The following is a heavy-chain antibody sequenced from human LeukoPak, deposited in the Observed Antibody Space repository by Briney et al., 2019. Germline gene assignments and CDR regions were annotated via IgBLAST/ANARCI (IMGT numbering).Heavy chain of an antibody. J-gene: IGHJ2*01. V-gene: IGHV5-51*01. Sequence: GESLKISCKGSGYSFTSYWIGWVRQMPGKGLEWMGIIYPGDSDTRYSPSFQGQVTISADKSISTAYLQWSSLKASDTAMYYCARGQGYYGSSGWYFDLWGRGTLVTVSS. CDR3: ARGQGYYGSSGWYFDL. CDR1: GYSFTSYW. CDR2: IYPGDSDT. D-gene: IGHD3-22*01.